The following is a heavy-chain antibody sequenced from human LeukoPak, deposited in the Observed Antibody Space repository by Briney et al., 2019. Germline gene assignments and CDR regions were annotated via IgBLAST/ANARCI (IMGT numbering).Heavy chain of an antibody. V-gene: IGHV5-51*01. CDR2: IYPGDSET. Sequence: GESLKISCKGSGYNFINYWIGWARQMPGKGLEWMGIIYPGDSETRYSPSFQGQVTISADKSIRTAYLQWSSLKASDTAMYYCARSGQHYYGSGSYYDAFDIWGQGSLVTVSS. D-gene: IGHD3-10*01. CDR3: ARSGQHYYGSGSYYDAFDI. CDR1: GYNFINYW. J-gene: IGHJ4*02.